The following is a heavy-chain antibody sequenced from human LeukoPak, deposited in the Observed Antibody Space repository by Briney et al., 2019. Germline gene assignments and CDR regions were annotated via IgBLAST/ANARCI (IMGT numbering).Heavy chain of an antibody. V-gene: IGHV3-23*01. Sequence: GGSLRLSCAASGFTFSSYAMSWVRQAPGKGLEWVSAISGSGGSTYYADSVKGRFTISRDNSKNTLYLQMNSLRAEDTAVYYCAKGGYGYGLGYYFDYWGQGTLVTVSS. CDR2: ISGSGGST. CDR1: GFTFSSYA. J-gene: IGHJ4*02. CDR3: AKGGYGYGLGYYFDY. D-gene: IGHD5-18*01.